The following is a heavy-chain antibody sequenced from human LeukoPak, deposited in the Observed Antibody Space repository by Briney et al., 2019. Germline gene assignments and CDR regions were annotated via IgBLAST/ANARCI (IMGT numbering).Heavy chain of an antibody. J-gene: IGHJ5*02. V-gene: IGHV3-11*01. CDR2: IDNVGTTM. D-gene: IGHD5/OR15-5a*01. Sequence: GGSLRLSCAASGFTFSSYGMSWIRQAPGKGLEWISYIDNVGTTMYYADSVKGRFTISRDNAKKSVYLQMNSLRVEDTAVYYCASVVSTFDPWGQGIQVTVSS. CDR1: GFTFSSYG. CDR3: ASVVSTFDP.